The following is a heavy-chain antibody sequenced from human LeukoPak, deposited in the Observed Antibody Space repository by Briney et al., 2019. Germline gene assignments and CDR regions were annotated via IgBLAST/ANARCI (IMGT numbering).Heavy chain of an antibody. CDR1: GFTFTIFG. V-gene: IGHV3-48*01. CDR3: ARDYDFWSGYHDY. D-gene: IGHD3-3*01. CDR2: IDARSGIT. J-gene: IGHJ4*02. Sequence: GGSLRLSCATSGFTFTIFGINWVRQAPGKGPEWVSYIDARSGITYYADSVQGRFTISRDNAKESVFLQMNGLRVDDTAVYYCARDYDFWSGYHDYWGQGTLVTVSS.